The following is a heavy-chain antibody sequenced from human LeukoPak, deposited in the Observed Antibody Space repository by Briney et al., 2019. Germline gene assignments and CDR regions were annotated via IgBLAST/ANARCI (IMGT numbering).Heavy chain of an antibody. CDR1: GDSISSYY. D-gene: IGHD2-15*01. V-gene: IGHV4-59*01. CDR3: TRVPVNCRGDYCYPNWSDS. CDR2: IHSGGGT. Sequence: SETLSLTCTVSGDSISSYYWSWIRQPPGRGLEWIGYIHSGGGTRYNSSLKSRVTISVDTAKNQFSLRLSTVTAADTAVYYCTRVPVNCRGDYCYPNWSDSWGQGTLVTVSS. J-gene: IGHJ5*01.